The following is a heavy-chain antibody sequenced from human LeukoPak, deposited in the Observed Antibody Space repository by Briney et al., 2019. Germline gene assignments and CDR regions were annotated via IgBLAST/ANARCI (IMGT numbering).Heavy chain of an antibody. V-gene: IGHV3-30*18. J-gene: IGHJ6*02. CDR2: ISYDGSNK. CDR3: AKDFGFKSVYYYYGMDV. Sequence: GGSLRLSCAASGFTFSSYGMHWVRQAPGKGLEWVAVISYDGSNKYYADSVKGRFTISRDNSKNTLYLQMNSLRAEDTAAYYCAKDFGFKSVYYYYGMDVWGQGTTVTVSS. CDR1: GFTFSSYG. D-gene: IGHD3-16*01.